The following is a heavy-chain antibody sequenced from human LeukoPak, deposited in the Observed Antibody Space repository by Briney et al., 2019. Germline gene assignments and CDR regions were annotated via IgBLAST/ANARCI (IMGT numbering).Heavy chain of an antibody. V-gene: IGHV3-7*03. CDR2: IKQDGSEK. CDR1: GVTFSSYW. CDR3: ARKAYGLDV. J-gene: IGHJ6*04. Sequence: PGGSLRLSCAPSGVTFSSYWMSWVRQAPGKGLEWVANIKQDGSEKYYVDSVKGRFTISRDNAKNSLYLQMNSLRAEDTAVYYCARKAYGLDVWGKGTTVTVSS.